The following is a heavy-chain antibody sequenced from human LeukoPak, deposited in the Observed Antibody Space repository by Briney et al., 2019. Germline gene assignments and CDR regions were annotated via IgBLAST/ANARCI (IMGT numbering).Heavy chain of an antibody. J-gene: IGHJ4*02. CDR1: GGSIGSYY. CDR3: ARDHPPDY. Sequence: PSETLSLTCTVSGGSIGSYYWSWIRQPPGKGLEWIGYIYYSGSTNYNPSLKSRVTISVDTSKNQFSLKLSSVTAADTAVYYCARDHPPDYWGQGTLVTVSS. CDR2: IYYSGST. V-gene: IGHV4-59*01.